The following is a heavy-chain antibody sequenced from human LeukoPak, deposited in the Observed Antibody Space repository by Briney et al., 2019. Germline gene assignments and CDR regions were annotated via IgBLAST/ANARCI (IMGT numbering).Heavy chain of an antibody. V-gene: IGHV4-59*01. J-gene: IGHJ6*03. CDR2: IYYSGST. Sequence: SETLSPTCTVSGGSIGSYYWSWIRQPPGKGLEWIGYIYYSGSTNYNPSLKSRVTISVDTSKNQFSLKLSSVTAADTAVYYCARMGVYYYYYYMDVWGKGTTVTVSS. CDR1: GGSIGSYY. CDR3: ARMGVYYYYYYMDV. D-gene: IGHD2-8*01.